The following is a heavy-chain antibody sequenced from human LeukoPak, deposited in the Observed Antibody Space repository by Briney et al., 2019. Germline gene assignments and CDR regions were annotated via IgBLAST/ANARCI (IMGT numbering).Heavy chain of an antibody. V-gene: IGHV1-18*01. Sequence: GASVKVSCKASGYTFTSYGISWVRQAPGQGLEWMGWISAYNGNTNYAQKFQGRVTMTRDTSTSTIYMELSSLRYEDTAVYYCARATTTDYYFHYWGQGTLVTVSS. D-gene: IGHD1-26*01. CDR3: ARATTTDYYFHY. CDR2: ISAYNGNT. CDR1: GYTFTSYG. J-gene: IGHJ4*02.